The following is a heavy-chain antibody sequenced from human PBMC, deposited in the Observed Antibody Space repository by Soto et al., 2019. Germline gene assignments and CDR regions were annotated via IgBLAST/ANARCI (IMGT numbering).Heavy chain of an antibody. CDR1: GFTFSTSP. J-gene: IGHJ4*02. CDR3: GRKEVSGPIYY. CDR2: ISPTGGTT. Sequence: PGGSLRLSCSASGFTFSTSPMHWVRQAPGKGLEYVSAISPTGGTTYYADSLKGRCTTSRDNSKGTLYLHMSSLRTEDTALYYCGRKEVSGPIYYWGQGTLGTVSS. V-gene: IGHV3-64D*06. D-gene: IGHD3-3*02.